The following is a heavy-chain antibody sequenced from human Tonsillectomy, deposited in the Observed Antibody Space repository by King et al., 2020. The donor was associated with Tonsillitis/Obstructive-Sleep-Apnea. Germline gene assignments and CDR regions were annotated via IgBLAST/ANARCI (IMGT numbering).Heavy chain of an antibody. V-gene: IGHV3-49*04. Sequence: VQLVESGGGLVPPGRSLRLSCTASGFTFGDYAMSWVRQAPGKGLEWVGFIRSKAYGGTTEYAASVKGRFTISRDDSKSIAYLQMNSLKTEDTAVYYCTRVAYYYDSSGYEGWFDPWGQGTLVTVSS. CDR3: TRVAYYYDSSGYEGWFDP. D-gene: IGHD3-22*01. J-gene: IGHJ5*02. CDR1: GFTFGDYA. CDR2: IRSKAYGGTT.